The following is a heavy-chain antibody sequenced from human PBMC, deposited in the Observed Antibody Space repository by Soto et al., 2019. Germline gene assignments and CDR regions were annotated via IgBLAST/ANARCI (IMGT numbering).Heavy chain of an antibody. J-gene: IGHJ6*03. CDR1: GYTFTSYD. V-gene: IGHV1-8*01. CDR3: ARQSAIYYYYCYMDV. Sequence: ASVKVSCKASGYTFTSYDINWVRQATGQGLEWMGWMNPNSGNTGYAQKFQGRVTMTRNTSISTAYMELSSLRSEDTAVYYCARQSAIYYYYCYMDVWGKGTTVTVSS. D-gene: IGHD3-3*01. CDR2: MNPNSGNT.